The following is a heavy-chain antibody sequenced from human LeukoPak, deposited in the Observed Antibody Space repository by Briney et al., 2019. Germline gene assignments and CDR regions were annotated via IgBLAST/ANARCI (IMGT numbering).Heavy chain of an antibody. Sequence: GGSLRLSCTASGFTFGDYAMSWFRQAPGKGLEWVGFIRSKAYGGTTEYAASVKGRCTISRDDSKSIAYLQMNGLKTEDTAVYYCARDGVLLWFGESRGVDYWGQGTLVTVSS. CDR3: ARDGVLLWFGESRGVDY. J-gene: IGHJ4*02. CDR2: IRSKAYGGTT. V-gene: IGHV3-49*03. D-gene: IGHD3-10*01. CDR1: GFTFGDYA.